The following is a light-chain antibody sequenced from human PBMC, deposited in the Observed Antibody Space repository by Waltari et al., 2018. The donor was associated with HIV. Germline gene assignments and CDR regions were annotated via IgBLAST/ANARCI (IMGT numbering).Light chain of an antibody. J-gene: IGLJ3*02. V-gene: IGLV1-40*01. CDR1: SPNIGAASD. CDR2: ANT. Sequence: QSVLTQPPSVSGAPGQTVTISCPGSSPNIGAASDVHWYQQVPGTAPKLLIYANTNRPSGVPDRFSGSKSGTSASLAISGLQTEDEADYYCQSYVSSVNVVFGGGTRVTVL. CDR3: QSYVSSVNVV.